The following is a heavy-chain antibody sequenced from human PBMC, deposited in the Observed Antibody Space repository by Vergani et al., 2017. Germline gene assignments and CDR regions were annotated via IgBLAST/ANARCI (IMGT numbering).Heavy chain of an antibody. Sequence: QVSLVESGGGVVQPGRSLTLTCSASGFTFNSYAMHWVRQAPGKGLEWVAVISYDGSNKFYADSVKGRFTISRDNSKNTLYLQMNSLRAEDTAVYYCASRYCSSTSCPYYFFDYWGQGTLVTVSS. CDR2: ISYDGSNK. J-gene: IGHJ4*02. V-gene: IGHV3-30-3*01. CDR3: ASRYCSSTSCPYYFFDY. CDR1: GFTFNSYA. D-gene: IGHD2-2*01.